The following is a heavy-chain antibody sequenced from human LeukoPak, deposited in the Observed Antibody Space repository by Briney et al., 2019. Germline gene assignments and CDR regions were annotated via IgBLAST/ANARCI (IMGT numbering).Heavy chain of an antibody. CDR2: IYHSGST. V-gene: IGHV4-30-2*01. CDR3: ARGRPVFHDFWSGYYSLYFDY. Sequence: PSQTLSLTCAVSGGSISSGGYSWSWIRQPPGKGLEWIGYIYHSGSTYYNPSLKSRVTISVDRSKNQFSLKLSSVTAADTAVYYCARGRPVFHDFWSGYYSLYFDYWGQGTLVTVSS. D-gene: IGHD3-3*01. J-gene: IGHJ4*02. CDR1: GGSISSGGYS.